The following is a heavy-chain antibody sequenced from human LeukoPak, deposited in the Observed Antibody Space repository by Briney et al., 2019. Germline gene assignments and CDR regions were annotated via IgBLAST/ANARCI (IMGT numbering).Heavy chain of an antibody. CDR3: GRGRGVAATPEYFKH. Sequence: SETLSLTCTVSGGSINSYYWSWIRQPPGKGLEWIGYIYYSGSTNYNPSLKSRVTISVDTSKNQFSLKLSSVTAADTAVYYCGRGRGVAATPEYFKHWGRGTLVTVS. D-gene: IGHD2-15*01. CDR2: IYYSGST. CDR1: GGSINSYY. V-gene: IGHV4-59*01. J-gene: IGHJ1*01.